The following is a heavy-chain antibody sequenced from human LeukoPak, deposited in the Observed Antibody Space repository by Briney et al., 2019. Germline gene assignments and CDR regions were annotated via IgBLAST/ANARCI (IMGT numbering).Heavy chain of an antibody. CDR2: ISSRSSSI. CDR1: GFTFSAYS. Sequence: PGGSLRLSCAASGFTFSAYSMNWVRQAPGKGLEWVSSISSRSSSIYYADSVKGRFTISRDNAKNSLYLQMNSLRAEDTAVYYCARGTIWRPTKKYCFDYWGQGTLVTVSS. CDR3: ARGTIWRPTKKYCFDY. V-gene: IGHV3-21*04. D-gene: IGHD1/OR15-1a*01. J-gene: IGHJ4*02.